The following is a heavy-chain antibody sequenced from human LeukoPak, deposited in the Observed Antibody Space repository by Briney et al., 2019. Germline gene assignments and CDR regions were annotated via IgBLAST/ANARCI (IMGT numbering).Heavy chain of an antibody. J-gene: IGHJ4*02. D-gene: IGHD3-22*01. CDR3: AKEELYYYDSSGYSN. V-gene: IGHV3-23*01. CDR2: ISGSGGST. Sequence: PGGSLRLSCAASGFTFSSYAMSWVRQAPGKGLEWVSAISGSGGSTYYADSVKGRFTISRDNSKNTLYLQMNSLGAEDTAVYYCAKEELYYYDSSGYSNWGQGTLVTVSS. CDR1: GFTFSSYA.